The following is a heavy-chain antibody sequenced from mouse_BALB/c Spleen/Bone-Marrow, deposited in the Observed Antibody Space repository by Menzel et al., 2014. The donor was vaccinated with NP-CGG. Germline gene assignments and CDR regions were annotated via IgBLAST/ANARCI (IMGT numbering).Heavy chain of an antibody. CDR2: IHPSDSET. D-gene: IGHD2-1*01. Sequence: QVQLQQPGAELVRPGASVKLSCKASGYSFTNYWMNWVKQRPGQGLEWIGMIHPSDSETRLNQKFKDKATLTVDKSSSTAYMQVSSPTSEDSAVYYCARFGNYEGFGYWGQGTLVTVSA. CDR3: ARFGNYEGFGY. CDR1: GYSFTNYW. V-gene: IGHV1-74*01. J-gene: IGHJ3*01.